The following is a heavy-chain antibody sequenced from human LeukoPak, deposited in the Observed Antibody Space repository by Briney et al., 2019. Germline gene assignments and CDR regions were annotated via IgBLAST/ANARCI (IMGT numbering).Heavy chain of an antibody. V-gene: IGHV3-48*01. J-gene: IGHJ4*02. CDR2: ITFTSSTI. Sequence: GGSLRLSCAASGFTFSSYSMTRVRQAPGKGLEWVSYITFTSSTIHYADSVKGRFTISRDNAKSSLYLQMNSLKADDTAVYYCARDRLHYGEYEKTLDYWGQGTLVTVSS. D-gene: IGHD4-17*01. CDR1: GFTFSSYS. CDR3: ARDRLHYGEYEKTLDY.